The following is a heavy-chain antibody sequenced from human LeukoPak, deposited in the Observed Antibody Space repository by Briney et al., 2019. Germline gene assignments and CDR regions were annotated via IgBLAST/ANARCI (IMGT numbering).Heavy chain of an antibody. J-gene: IGHJ4*02. CDR1: GFTFSSYA. CDR3: AKAYGSGSYYIELDNFGY. D-gene: IGHD3-10*01. Sequence: PGGSLRLSCAASGFTFSSYAMSWVRQAPGKGLEWVSAISGSGGSTYYADSVKGRFTISRDNSKNTLYLQMNSLRAEDTAVYYCAKAYGSGSYYIELDNFGYWGQGTLVTVSS. V-gene: IGHV3-23*01. CDR2: ISGSGGST.